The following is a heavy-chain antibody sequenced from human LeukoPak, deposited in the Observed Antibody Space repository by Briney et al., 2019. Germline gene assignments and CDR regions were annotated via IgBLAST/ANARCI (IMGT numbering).Heavy chain of an antibody. J-gene: IGHJ4*02. Sequence: PGGSLRLSCAASGFTFTSYAMSWVRQAPGKGLEWVSTIYTNGGGTYYADSVKGRLTISTDKSKNALFLQMNNLRAEDTAVYYCAKVGDNSGYYEYFDYWGQGTLVTVS. V-gene: IGHV3-23*01. CDR1: GFTFTSYA. D-gene: IGHD3-22*01. CDR2: IYTNGGGT. CDR3: AKVGDNSGYYEYFDY.